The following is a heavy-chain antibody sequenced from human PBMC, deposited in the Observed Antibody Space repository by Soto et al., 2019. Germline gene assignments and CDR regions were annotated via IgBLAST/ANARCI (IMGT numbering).Heavy chain of an antibody. Sequence: GASVKVSCKASGYTFTSYGISWXRQAPGQGLEWMGWISAYNGNTNYAQKLQGRVTMTTDTSTSTAYMELRSLRSDDTAVYYCAGDRSREPAHPVGMDVWGQGTTVTVSS. J-gene: IGHJ6*02. CDR2: ISAYNGNT. CDR1: GYTFTSYG. D-gene: IGHD2-2*01. CDR3: AGDRSREPAHPVGMDV. V-gene: IGHV1-18*01.